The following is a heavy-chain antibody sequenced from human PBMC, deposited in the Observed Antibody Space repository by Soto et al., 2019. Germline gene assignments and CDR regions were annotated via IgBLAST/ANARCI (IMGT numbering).Heavy chain of an antibody. J-gene: IGHJ4*02. CDR2: IHSSGGT. Sequence: QLQESGPGLVKPSETLSLTCTVSHGSISSGDYFWGWIRQPPGKGLEFIGSIHSSGGTYYSPSLKSRVSISIDKSKNHFSLKLTSLTAGDTAVYFCASVVVGATRQTGSDHWGQGTLVTVS. D-gene: IGHD2-15*01. CDR3: ASVVVGATRQTGSDH. V-gene: IGHV4-39*02. CDR1: HGSISSGDYF.